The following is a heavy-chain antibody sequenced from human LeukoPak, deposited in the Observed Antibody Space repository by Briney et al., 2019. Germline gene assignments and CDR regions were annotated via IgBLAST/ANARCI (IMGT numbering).Heavy chain of an antibody. CDR3: ARDRDILTGLDAFDI. D-gene: IGHD3-9*01. V-gene: IGHV3-21*01. Sequence: GGSLRLSCAASGFTFSSYSMNWVRQAPGKGLEWVSSISSSSSYIYYADSVRGRFTTSRDNAKNSLYLQMNSLRAEDTAVYYCARDRDILTGLDAFDIWGQGTMVTASS. CDR2: ISSSSSYI. CDR1: GFTFSSYS. J-gene: IGHJ3*02.